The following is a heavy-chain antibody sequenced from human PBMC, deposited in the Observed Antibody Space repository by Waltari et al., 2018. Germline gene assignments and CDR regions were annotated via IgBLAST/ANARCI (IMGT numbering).Heavy chain of an antibody. CDR3: ARLHSGSYFRQYFFDY. Sequence: QVQLQESGPGLVKPSQTLSLTCTVSGGSISSGDYYWSWIRQHPGKGLEWIGYIYYTGSTYYTPSLKSRVTISVDTSKNQFSLKLSSVTAADTAVYYCARLHSGSYFRQYFFDYWGPGTLVTVSS. V-gene: IGHV4-31*03. CDR2: IYYTGST. J-gene: IGHJ4*02. D-gene: IGHD1-26*01. CDR1: GGSISSGDYY.